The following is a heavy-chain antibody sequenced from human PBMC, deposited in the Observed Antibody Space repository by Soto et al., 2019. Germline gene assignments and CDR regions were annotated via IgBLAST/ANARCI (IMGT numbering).Heavy chain of an antibody. CDR3: ARDKSSVYVGLEY. J-gene: IGHJ4*02. V-gene: IGHV1-2*02. CDR1: GYTFTGYY. CDR2: INPNSGGT. Sequence: QVQLVQSRAEVKKPGASVKVSCKASGYTFTGYYMHWVRQAPGQGLEWMGWINPNSGGTNYAQKFQGRVTMTRDTSIRTGYMELSRLRSDDTAVYYCARDKSSVYVGLEYWGQGTLVTVSS. D-gene: IGHD3-22*01.